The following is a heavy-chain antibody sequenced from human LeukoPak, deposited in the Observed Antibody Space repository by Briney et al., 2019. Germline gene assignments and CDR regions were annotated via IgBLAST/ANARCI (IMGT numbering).Heavy chain of an antibody. J-gene: IGHJ4*02. D-gene: IGHD2-15*01. Sequence: PGGSLRLSXAASGFTFSSYSMNWVSQAPGKGLEWVSYISSSSSTIYYADSVKGRFTISRDNAKNSLYLQMNSLRAEDTAVYYCARGRGGSCSDFDYWGQGTLVTVSS. CDR2: ISSSSSTI. CDR3: ARGRGGSCSDFDY. V-gene: IGHV3-48*01. CDR1: GFTFSSYS.